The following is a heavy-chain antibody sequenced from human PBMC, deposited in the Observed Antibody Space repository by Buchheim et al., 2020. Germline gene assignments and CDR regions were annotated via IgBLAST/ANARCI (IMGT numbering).Heavy chain of an antibody. D-gene: IGHD2-15*01. CDR2: IISSGSTI. CDR3: AREWSCSGGSCYSGIFDY. CDR1: GFTFSSYE. J-gene: IGHJ4*02. Sequence: EVQLVESGGGLVQPGGSLRLSCAASGFTFSSYEMNWVRQAPGKGLEWVSYIISSGSTIYYADSVKGPFTISRDNAKNSLYLQMNSLRAEDTAVYYCAREWSCSGGSCYSGIFDYWGQGTL. V-gene: IGHV3-48*03.